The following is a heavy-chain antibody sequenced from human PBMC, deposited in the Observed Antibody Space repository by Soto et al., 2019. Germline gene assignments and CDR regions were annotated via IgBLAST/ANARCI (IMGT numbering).Heavy chain of an antibody. V-gene: IGHV4-59*01. CDR3: ARDRIVSSTGGIDGSTGPYHFYAMEV. J-gene: IGHJ6*02. Sequence: SETLCRTCTASGGSSSSSYWSWIRQPPGKGLEWIGYIYYSGSTTYNPSLKSRVTISVDTSKNQFSLKLRSVTAADTALYYCARDRIVSSTGGIDGSTGPYHFYAMEVWGQGTTVT. CDR2: IYYSGST. CDR1: GGSSSSSY. D-gene: IGHD2-8*02.